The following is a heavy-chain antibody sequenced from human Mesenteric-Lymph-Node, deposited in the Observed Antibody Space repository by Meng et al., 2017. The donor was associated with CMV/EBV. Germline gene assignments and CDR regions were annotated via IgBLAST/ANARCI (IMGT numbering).Heavy chain of an antibody. V-gene: IGHV1-8*02. CDR3: VRLAVRGVIGP. Sequence: CKASGYTVTDFDINWVRQASGQGLEWLGWMNPYSGNTGYAQKFRDRVTMTRDTSINTAYMELSRLTSEDTAVYFCVRLAVRGVIGPWGQGTLVTVSS. D-gene: IGHD3-10*01. CDR2: MNPYSGNT. CDR1: GYTVTDFD. J-gene: IGHJ5*02.